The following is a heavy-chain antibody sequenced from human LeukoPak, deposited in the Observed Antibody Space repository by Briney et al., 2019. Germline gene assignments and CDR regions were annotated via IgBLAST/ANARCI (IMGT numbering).Heavy chain of an antibody. J-gene: IGHJ4*02. CDR1: GFTFSSYA. D-gene: IGHD3-22*01. Sequence: GGSLRLSCAASGFTFSSYAMHWVRQAPGKGPEYVSAIRSNGGSTYYANSVKGRFTISRDNSKNTLYLQMGILRAEDMAVYYCARSLTYYYDSSGYYYPDLFDYWGQGTLVTVSS. CDR2: IRSNGGST. CDR3: ARSLTYYYDSSGYYYPDLFDY. V-gene: IGHV3-64*01.